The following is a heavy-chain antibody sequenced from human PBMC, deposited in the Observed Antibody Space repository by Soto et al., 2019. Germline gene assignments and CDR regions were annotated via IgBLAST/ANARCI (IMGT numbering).Heavy chain of an antibody. V-gene: IGHV5-51*01. CDR1: GYSFTSYW. J-gene: IGHJ6*02. Sequence: PGESLKISCKGSGYSFTSYWIGWVRQMPGKGLEWMGIIYPGDSDTRYSPSFQGQVTISADKSISTAYLQWSSLEASDTAMYYCAGHRIAARHYYYGMAVWGQGTTVTVSS. CDR2: IYPGDSDT. D-gene: IGHD6-6*01. CDR3: AGHRIAARHYYYGMAV.